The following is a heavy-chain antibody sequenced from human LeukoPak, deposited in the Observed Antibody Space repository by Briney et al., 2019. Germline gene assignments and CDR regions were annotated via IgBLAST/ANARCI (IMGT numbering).Heavy chain of an antibody. V-gene: IGHV3-30*02. CDR3: AKDLGQVSGYPDAFDI. D-gene: IGHD3-3*01. J-gene: IGHJ3*02. Sequence: GGSLRLSCAASGFTFSSYGMHWVRQAPGKGLERVAFIRYDGSNKYYADSVKGRFTISRDNSKNTLYLQMNSLRAEDTAVYYCAKDLGQVSGYPDAFDIWGQGTMVTVSS. CDR2: IRYDGSNK. CDR1: GFTFSSYG.